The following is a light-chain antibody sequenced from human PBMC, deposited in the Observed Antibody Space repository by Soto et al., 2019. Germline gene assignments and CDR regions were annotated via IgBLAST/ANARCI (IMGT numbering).Light chain of an antibody. CDR1: QTLYNN. J-gene: IGKJ4*01. Sequence: EIAMTQSPATLSVSPGERATLSCRASQTLYNNLAWYQQKLGQAPRLLIYGASARATDIPARFSGSGSGTEFTLTISGLQSEDFAIYYCQQYSDWPLTFGGGTKVEIK. CDR2: GAS. V-gene: IGKV3-15*01. CDR3: QQYSDWPLT.